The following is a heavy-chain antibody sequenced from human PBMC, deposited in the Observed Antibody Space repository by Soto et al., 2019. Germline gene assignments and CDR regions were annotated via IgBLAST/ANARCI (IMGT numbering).Heavy chain of an antibody. Sequence: GGSLRLSCAASGFTFSSYAMSWVRQAPGKGLEWVSAISGSGGSTYYADSVKGRFTISRDNSKNTLYLQMNSLRAEDTAVYYCAKTKGSGSYYKRYYHYYGMDVWGQGTTVTVSS. D-gene: IGHD3-10*01. CDR1: GFTFSSYA. CDR3: AKTKGSGSYYKRYYHYYGMDV. J-gene: IGHJ6*02. CDR2: ISGSGGST. V-gene: IGHV3-23*01.